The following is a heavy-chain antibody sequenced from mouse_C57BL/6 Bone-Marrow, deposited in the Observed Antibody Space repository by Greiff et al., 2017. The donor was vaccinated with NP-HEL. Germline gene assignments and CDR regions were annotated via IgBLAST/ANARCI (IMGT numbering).Heavy chain of an antibody. J-gene: IGHJ2*01. V-gene: IGHV5-9-1*02. CDR1: GFTFSSYA. D-gene: IGHD1-1*01. CDR2: ISSGGDYI. Sequence: EVKLMESGEGLVKPGGSLKLSCAASGFTFSSYAMSWVRQTPEKRLEWVAYISSGGDYIYYADTVKGRFTISRDNARNTLYLQMSSLKSEDTAMYYCTRGPNYYGSSSYYFDYWGQGTTLTVSS. CDR3: TRGPNYYGSSSYYFDY.